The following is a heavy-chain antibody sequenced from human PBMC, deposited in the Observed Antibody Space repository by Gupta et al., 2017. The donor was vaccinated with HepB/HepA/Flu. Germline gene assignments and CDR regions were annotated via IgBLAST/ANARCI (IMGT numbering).Heavy chain of an antibody. Sequence: EVQLLESGGGLVQPGGSLRLSCTASGFIFSRYAMSWVRQAPGKGLEWISGISGSAATTYYADSVKGRFIVSRDNSKNTLYLQMHSLRAEDTALYFCAKGPEYCGGDCYSDYWGQGTLVTGSS. CDR2: ISGSAATT. CDR3: AKGPEYCGGDCYSDY. V-gene: IGHV3-23*01. CDR1: GFIFSRYA. J-gene: IGHJ4*02. D-gene: IGHD2-21*02.